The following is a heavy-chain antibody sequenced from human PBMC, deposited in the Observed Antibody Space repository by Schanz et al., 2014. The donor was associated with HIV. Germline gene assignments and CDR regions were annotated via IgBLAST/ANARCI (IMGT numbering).Heavy chain of an antibody. CDR3: AKGQRGMVRGDNDY. J-gene: IGHJ4*02. Sequence: VQLVESGGGVVQPGGSLRLTCAASGFTFNTYGMHWVRQAPGKGLEWVSAISGSGVSTYYADSVKGRFTISRDNSKNTLYLQMNSLRAEDTAVYYCAKGQRGMVRGDNDYWGQGTLVTVSS. CDR2: ISGSGVST. V-gene: IGHV3-23*04. D-gene: IGHD3-10*01. CDR1: GFTFNTYG.